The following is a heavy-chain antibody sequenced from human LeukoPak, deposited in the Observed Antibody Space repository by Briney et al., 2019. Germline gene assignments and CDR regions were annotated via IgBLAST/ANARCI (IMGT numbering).Heavy chain of an antibody. CDR2: IDHRGRT. CDR3: ASARFDY. V-gene: IGHV4-34*01. Sequence: SEILSLTCVVYGGSFSGNYWTWIRQPPGKGLEWIGEIDHRGRTNYNPSLKSRVTISVDTSKKQFSLKLTSVTVADTAVYYCASARFDYWGQGTLVTVSS. J-gene: IGHJ4*02. CDR1: GGSFSGNY.